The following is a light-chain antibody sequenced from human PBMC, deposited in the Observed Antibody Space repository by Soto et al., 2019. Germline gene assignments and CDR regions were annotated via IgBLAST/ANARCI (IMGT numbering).Light chain of an antibody. J-gene: IGLJ1*01. CDR3: CSYAGSQRYV. Sequence: QSALTQPRSVSGSPGQSVTISCTGTSSDVGGYNYVSWYQQHPGKAHKVMIYDVSERPSGVPDRFSGSKSGNTACLTISVLQDEDEADYYCCSYAGSQRYVLGTGTKLTVL. CDR1: SSDVGGYNY. CDR2: DVS. V-gene: IGLV2-11*01.